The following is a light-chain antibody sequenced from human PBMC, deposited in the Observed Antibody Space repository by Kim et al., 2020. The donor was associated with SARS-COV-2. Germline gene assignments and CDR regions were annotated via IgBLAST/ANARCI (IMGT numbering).Light chain of an antibody. J-gene: IGLJ2*01. CDR1: SRDVGGYNY. Sequence: GQSVTISCTGPSRDVGGYNYVSWYQQHPGKAPKLMIYEVSKRPSGVPDRFSGSKSGNTASLTVSGLQAEDEADYYCSSYAGSNNLVFGGGTKLTVL. CDR2: EVS. V-gene: IGLV2-8*01. CDR3: SSYAGSNNLV.